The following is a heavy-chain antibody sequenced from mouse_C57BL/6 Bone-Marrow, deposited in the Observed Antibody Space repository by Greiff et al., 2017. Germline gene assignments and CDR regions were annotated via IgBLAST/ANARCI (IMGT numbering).Heavy chain of an antibody. CDR1: GFTFSDYG. Sequence: QLQESGGGLVKPGGSLKLSCAASGFTFSDYGMHWVRQAPEKGLEWVAYISSGSSTIYYADTVKGRFTISRDNAKNTLFLQMTSLRSEDTAMYYCAKNDYDKMAWFAYWGQGTLVTVSA. J-gene: IGHJ3*01. D-gene: IGHD2-4*01. CDR2: ISSGSSTI. CDR3: AKNDYDKMAWFAY. V-gene: IGHV5-17*01.